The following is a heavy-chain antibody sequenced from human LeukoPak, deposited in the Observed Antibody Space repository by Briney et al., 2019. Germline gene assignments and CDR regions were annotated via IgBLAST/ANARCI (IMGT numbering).Heavy chain of an antibody. CDR1: GYTFTSYY. CDR2: INPSGGST. CDR3: GRDLPANVGGGSCSSGWFYY. D-gene: IGHD6-19*01. V-gene: IGHV1-46*01. Sequence: GASVKVSCKASGYTFTSYYMHWVRQARGQGLEWMGLINPSGGSTSYAQKFQGRVTMTRDMSTSTAYMELSSLRSEDTAVYCCGRDLPANVGGGSCSSGWFYYWGQGTLVTVSS. J-gene: IGHJ4*02.